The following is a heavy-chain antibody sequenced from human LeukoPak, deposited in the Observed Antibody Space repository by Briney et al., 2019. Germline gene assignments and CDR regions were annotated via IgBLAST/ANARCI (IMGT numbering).Heavy chain of an antibody. CDR2: IASDGGAK. CDR1: GFSFSNHG. CDR3: AREATWGQWYFDH. Sequence: GGSLRLSCVASGFSFSNHGMHWVRQAPGKGLEWVSVIASDGGAKFYADSVKGRFTLSRDNSKNMFFLQMDFLTVEDTAIYYCAREATWGQWYFDHWGQGTPVTVSS. J-gene: IGHJ4*02. D-gene: IGHD6-19*01. V-gene: IGHV3-30*03.